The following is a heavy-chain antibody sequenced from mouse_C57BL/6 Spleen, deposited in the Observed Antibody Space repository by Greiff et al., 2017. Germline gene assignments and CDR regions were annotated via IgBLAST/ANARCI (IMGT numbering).Heavy chain of an antibody. CDR3: ARHGHGSSPFAY. CDR2: ISNGGGST. CDR1: GFTFSDYY. V-gene: IGHV5-12*01. D-gene: IGHD1-1*01. Sequence: EVKVEESGGGLVQPGGSLKLSCAASGFTFSDYYMYWVRQTPEKRLEWVAYISNGGGSTYYPDTVKGRFTISRDNAKNTLYLQMSRLKSEDTAMYYCARHGHGSSPFAYWSQGTLVTVSA. J-gene: IGHJ3*01.